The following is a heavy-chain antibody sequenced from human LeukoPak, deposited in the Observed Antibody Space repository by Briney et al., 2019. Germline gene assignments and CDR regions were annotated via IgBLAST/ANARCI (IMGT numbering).Heavy chain of an antibody. CDR3: ARAAGDSPPYYYYMDV. J-gene: IGHJ6*03. V-gene: IGHV4-39*07. D-gene: IGHD3-10*01. CDR1: GGSIISTIYY. CDR2: ISYSGSS. Sequence: SETLSLTCTVSGGSIISTIYYWGWIRQSPGKGLDWIGSISYSGSSFCKPSLKSRVTISLDTSKNQFSLKLSSVTAADTAVYYCARAAGDSPPYYYYMDVWGKGTTVTVSS.